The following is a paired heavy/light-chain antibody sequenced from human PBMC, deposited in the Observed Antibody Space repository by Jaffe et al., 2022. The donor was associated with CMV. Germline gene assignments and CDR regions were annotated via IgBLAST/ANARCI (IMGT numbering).Heavy chain of an antibody. CDR3: AKIRRRSYGDIWRAPQPSYKYFYEMDV. Sequence: EVQLLESGGGLVQPGGSLTLSCVVSTSDFSNSAMTWVRQAPGKGLEWVSNISPRSSNINYADSVRGRFTISRDNSKNTLYLQMVSLRVEDTAIYYCAKIRRRSYGDIWRAPQPSYKYFYEMDVWGQGTTVTVSS. CDR2: ISPRSSNI. V-gene: IGHV3-23*01. D-gene: IGHD3-3*01. J-gene: IGHJ6*02. CDR1: TSDFSNSA.
Light chain of an antibody. Sequence: DIQMTQSPSSLSASVGDRVTFTCQASQDINTYLNWYQQRPGKAPKLLIYDASNLETGVPSRFSGSGSGTHFTFTISNLQPEDIATYYCQQYDNLSSFTFGPGTKVNIK. CDR1: QDINTY. J-gene: IGKJ3*01. CDR2: DAS. V-gene: IGKV1-33*01. CDR3: QQYDNLSSFT.